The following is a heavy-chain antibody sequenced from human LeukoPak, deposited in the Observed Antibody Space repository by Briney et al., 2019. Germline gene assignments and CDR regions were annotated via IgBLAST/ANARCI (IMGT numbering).Heavy chain of an antibody. V-gene: IGHV1-8*01. CDR3: ARGRGWDYDILTGYVVY. D-gene: IGHD3-9*01. CDR1: GYTFTSYD. J-gene: IGHJ4*02. Sequence: GASVKVSCKASGYTFTSYDINWVRQATGQGLEWMGWMNPNSGNTGYAQKFQGRVTMTRNTSISTAYMELSSLRSEDMAVYYCARGRGWDYDILTGYVVYWGQGTLVTVSS. CDR2: MNPNSGNT.